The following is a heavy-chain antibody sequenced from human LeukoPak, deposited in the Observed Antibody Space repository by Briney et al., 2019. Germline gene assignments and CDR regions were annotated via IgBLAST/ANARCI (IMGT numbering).Heavy chain of an antibody. V-gene: IGHV3-11*01. CDR3: ASRKSYGDYGFQYFQH. D-gene: IGHD4-17*01. CDR2: ISSSGSTI. J-gene: IGHJ1*01. Sequence: GGSLRLSCAASGFTFSDYYMSWIRQAPGKGLEWVSYISSSGSTIYYADSVKGRFTISRDNAKNSLYLQMNSLRAEDTAAYYCASRKSYGDYGFQYFQHWGQGTLVTVSS. CDR1: GFTFSDYY.